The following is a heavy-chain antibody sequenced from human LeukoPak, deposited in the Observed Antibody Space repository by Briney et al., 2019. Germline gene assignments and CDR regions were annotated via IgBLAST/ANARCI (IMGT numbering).Heavy chain of an antibody. CDR3: ARDQWLADF. CDR2: IKQDGSET. D-gene: IGHD6-19*01. Sequence: GGSLRLSCAASGFTFSSYWMSWVRQAPGKGLEWVANIKQDGSETYYVDSVKGRFTISRDDAKNSVYLQMNSLRVEDTAVYFCARDQWLADFWGQGTLVTVSS. CDR1: GFTFSSYW. J-gene: IGHJ4*02. V-gene: IGHV3-7*01.